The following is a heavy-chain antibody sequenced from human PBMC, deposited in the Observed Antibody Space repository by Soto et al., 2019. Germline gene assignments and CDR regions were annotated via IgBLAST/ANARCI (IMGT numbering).Heavy chain of an antibody. Sequence: SETLSLTCAVSGASIASDHWWTWIRQPPGKGLEWIAEVRHTGSTEYSPSLRSRVTISVDKSKNQISLTVSSVTAADTAVYYCTRRPYRSTSGGIDYWGQGTLVTVS. CDR2: VRHTGST. J-gene: IGHJ4*02. D-gene: IGHD2-15*01. CDR1: GASIASDHW. V-gene: IGHV4-4*02. CDR3: TRRPYRSTSGGIDY.